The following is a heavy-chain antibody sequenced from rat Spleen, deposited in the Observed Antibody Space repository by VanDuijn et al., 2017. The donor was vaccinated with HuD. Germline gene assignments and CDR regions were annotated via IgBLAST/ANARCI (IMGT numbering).Heavy chain of an antibody. CDR1: GFTFNNYW. J-gene: IGHJ3*01. CDR2: ITNTGRRT. CDR3: TTDGQGARFTY. D-gene: IGHD5-1*01. V-gene: IGHV5-31*01. Sequence: EVQLVESGGGLVQPGRSLKLSCVASGFTFNNYWMTWIRQAPGKGLEWVASITNTGRRTYYPDSVRGRFTISRDNAKSTLYLQMDSLRSEDTATYYCTTDGQGARFTYWGQGTLVTVSS.